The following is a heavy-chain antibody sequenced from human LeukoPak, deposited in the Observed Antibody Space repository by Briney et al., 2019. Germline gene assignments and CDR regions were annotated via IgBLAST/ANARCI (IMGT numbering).Heavy chain of an antibody. V-gene: IGHV4-38-2*01. D-gene: IGHD3-16*02. CDR1: GSSVNSDQF. CDR3: AMLRLGELSLLANAYDI. J-gene: IGHJ3*02. Sequence: SETLSLTCDVSGSSVNSDQFWGWMRHSPGAGLEWIGSVHQTGSPYYNPSLGSRVSLSIDSTKNSFSLRLTSVTAADTAVYYCAMLRLGELSLLANAYDIWGQGTMVIVSS. CDR2: VHQTGSP.